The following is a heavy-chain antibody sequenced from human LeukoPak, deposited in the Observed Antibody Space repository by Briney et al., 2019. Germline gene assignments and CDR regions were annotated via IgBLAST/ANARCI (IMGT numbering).Heavy chain of an antibody. Sequence: GGSLRLSCATSGFTFSASAMNWVRQASGKGLEWVGRIASKGKNYATEYAASVKCRFTISRDDSKNTAYLQMNSVKTEDTAVYYCSRSGGDGATGEWGQGNLVTVSS. CDR1: GFTFSASA. D-gene: IGHD3-16*01. V-gene: IGHV3-73*01. J-gene: IGHJ4*02. CDR3: SRSGGDGATGE. CDR2: IASKGKNYAT.